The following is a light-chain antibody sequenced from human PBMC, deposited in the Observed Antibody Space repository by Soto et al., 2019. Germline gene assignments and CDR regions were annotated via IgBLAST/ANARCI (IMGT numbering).Light chain of an antibody. J-gene: IGKJ5*01. CDR1: QSVRSY. CDR3: QQRYNWPPIT. V-gene: IGKV3-11*01. CDR2: DAS. Sequence: EIVLTQSPGTLSLSPGERSTLSCRASQSVRSYLAWYQQKPGQAPRLLIYDASNRATVVPARFSGSGSGTDFTLTISSLEPEDFAVYYCQQRYNWPPITFGQGTRLEIK.